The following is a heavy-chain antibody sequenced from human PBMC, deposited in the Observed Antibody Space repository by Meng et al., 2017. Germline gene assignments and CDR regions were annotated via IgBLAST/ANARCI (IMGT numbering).Heavy chain of an antibody. CDR3: ARGGVHGSGWSAY. CDR1: GYSISSGYY. CDR2: IYHSGST. V-gene: IGHV4-38-2*01. D-gene: IGHD6-19*01. J-gene: IGHJ4*02. Sequence: ETLSPTCAVSGYSISSGYYWGWIRQPPGKGLEWIGSIYHSGSTYYNPSLKSRVTISVDTSKNQFSLKLGSVTAADTAVYYCARGGVHGSGWSAYWGQGKLVTVSS.